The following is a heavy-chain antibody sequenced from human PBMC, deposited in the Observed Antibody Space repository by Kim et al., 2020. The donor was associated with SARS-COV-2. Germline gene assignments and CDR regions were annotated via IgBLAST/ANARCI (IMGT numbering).Heavy chain of an antibody. Sequence: VKGRFTTTRDNAKKSLYLQMNSLRAEDTAVYYCARGAQYYGSGSYYNVDYWGQGTLVTVSA. V-gene: IGHV3-11*01. D-gene: IGHD3-10*01. CDR3: ARGAQYYGSGSYYNVDY. J-gene: IGHJ4*02.